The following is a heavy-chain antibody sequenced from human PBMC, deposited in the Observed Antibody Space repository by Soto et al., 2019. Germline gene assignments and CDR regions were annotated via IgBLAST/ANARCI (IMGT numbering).Heavy chain of an antibody. V-gene: IGHV3-21*01. CDR2: ISSSSSYI. D-gene: IGHD6-13*01. Sequence: GGSLRLSCAASGFTFSSYSMNWVRQAPGKGLEWVSSISSSSSYIYYADSVKGRFTISRDNAKNSLYLRMNSLRAEDTAVYYCARDPIVAAAGLNLNLITGFDPWGKETLFT. CDR3: ARDPIVAAAGLNLNLITGFDP. CDR1: GFTFSSYS. J-gene: IGHJ5*02.